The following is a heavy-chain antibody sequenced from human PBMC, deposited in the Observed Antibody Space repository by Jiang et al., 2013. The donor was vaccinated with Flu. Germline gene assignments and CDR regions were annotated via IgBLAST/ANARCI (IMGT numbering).Heavy chain of an antibody. CDR2: IYYSGST. V-gene: IGHV4-59*01. CDR1: GGSISSYY. D-gene: IGHD5-18*01. J-gene: IGHJ4*02. Sequence: GPGLVKPSETLSLTCTVSGGSISSYYWSWIRQPPGKGLEWIGYIYYSGSTNYNPSLKSRVTISVDTSKNQFSLKLSSVTAADTAVYYCARGYSYALYWGQGALVTVSS. CDR3: ARGYSYALY.